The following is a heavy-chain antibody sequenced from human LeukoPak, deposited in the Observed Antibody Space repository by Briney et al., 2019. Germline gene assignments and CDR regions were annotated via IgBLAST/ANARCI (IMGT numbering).Heavy chain of an antibody. Sequence: PSETLSLTCTVSGGSINTYYWSWIRQPPGKGLDWIGYIYYSGSTNYNPSPKSRVIILVDTSKNQFSLKLSSVTAADTAVYYCARSRVTMVRGSPSWNFDYWGQGILVTVSS. CDR3: ARSRVTMVRGSPSWNFDY. D-gene: IGHD3-10*01. CDR1: GGSINTYY. CDR2: IYYSGST. V-gene: IGHV4-59*01. J-gene: IGHJ4*02.